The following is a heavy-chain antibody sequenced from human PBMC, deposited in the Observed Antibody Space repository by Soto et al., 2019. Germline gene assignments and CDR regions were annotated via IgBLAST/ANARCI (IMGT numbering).Heavy chain of an antibody. J-gene: IGHJ4*02. D-gene: IGHD3-10*01. Sequence: SGGSLSLSCAASGFTVSSYWMSWVRQAPGKGLEWVANIKQDGSEKYYVDSVKGRFTISRDNAKNSLYLQMNSLRAEDTAVYYCAFGPSPRRGVRGVMTLDYWGQGTLVTVSS. CDR2: IKQDGSEK. CDR3: AFGPSPRRGVRGVMTLDY. V-gene: IGHV3-7*03. CDR1: GFTVSSYW.